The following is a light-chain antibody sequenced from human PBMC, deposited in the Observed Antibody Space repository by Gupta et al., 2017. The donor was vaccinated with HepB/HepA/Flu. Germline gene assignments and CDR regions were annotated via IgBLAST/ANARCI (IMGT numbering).Light chain of an antibody. CDR3: HQTYTTPLT. V-gene: IGKV1-39*01. CDR1: QYISSY. CDR2: AAS. Sequence: DIQMTQSPSSLSASVGDRVTITCRASQYISSYLNWYQQKPGKAPKLLIYAASNLESGVPSRFSGSESGTDFTLTISSLQLEDFATYCCHQTYTTPLTFGGGTKVEI. J-gene: IGKJ4*01.